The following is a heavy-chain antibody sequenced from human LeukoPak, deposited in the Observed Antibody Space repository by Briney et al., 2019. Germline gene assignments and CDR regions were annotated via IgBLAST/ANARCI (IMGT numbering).Heavy chain of an antibody. V-gene: IGHV1-8*01. CDR3: ARLLAAAANYGMDV. J-gene: IGHJ6*02. CDR1: GYTFTSYD. D-gene: IGHD6-13*01. Sequence: ASVKVSCKASGYTFTSYDINWVRQAPGQGLEWMGWMNPNSGNTGYAQKFQGRVTMTRNTSISTAYMELSSLRSEDTAVYYCARLLAAAANYGMDVWGQGTTVTVSS. CDR2: MNPNSGNT.